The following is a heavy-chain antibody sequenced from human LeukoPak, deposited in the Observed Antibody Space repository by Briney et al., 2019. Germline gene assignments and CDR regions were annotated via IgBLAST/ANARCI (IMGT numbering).Heavy chain of an antibody. J-gene: IGHJ4*02. CDR2: ISSSSSYI. V-gene: IGHV3-21*01. Sequence: GGSLRLSCAASGFTFSSYSMNWVRQAPGKGLEWVSSISSSSSYIYYADSVKGRFTISRDNAKNSLYLQMNSLRAEDTAVYYCARDSGDSGSYFPIDYWGQGTLVTVSS. D-gene: IGHD1-26*01. CDR1: GFTFSSYS. CDR3: ARDSGDSGSYFPIDY.